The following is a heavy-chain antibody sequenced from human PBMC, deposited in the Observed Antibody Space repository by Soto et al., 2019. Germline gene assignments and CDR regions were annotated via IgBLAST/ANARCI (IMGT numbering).Heavy chain of an antibody. CDR3: ARSEMTYNWND. CDR1: GFTFRGDA. Sequence: EVQLLESGGDLVQPGGSLRLACAASGFTFRGDAMSWVRQAPGKGLEWVSSVSGSGEMTHYAESVKGRFTISRDNSKDTLYLQMESLRAEDTALYFCARSEMTYNWNDWGQGTLVTVSS. J-gene: IGHJ4*02. CDR2: VSGSGEMT. V-gene: IGHV3-23*01. D-gene: IGHD1-20*01.